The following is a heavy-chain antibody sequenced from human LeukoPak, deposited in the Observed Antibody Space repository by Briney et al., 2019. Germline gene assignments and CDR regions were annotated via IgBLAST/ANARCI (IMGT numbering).Heavy chain of an antibody. CDR3: VRGRLLRSTKYFDY. Sequence: GGSLRLSCAASGFPVNKYEMHWVRQAPGKGLDWVSYIDAGATSTNYADSVWGRFTLSRDNAQNSVHLQINSLRDEDTAVYYCVRGRLLRSTKYFDYWGQGALVTVSS. D-gene: IGHD2-21*02. V-gene: IGHV3-48*03. CDR1: GFPVNKYE. CDR2: IDAGATST. J-gene: IGHJ4*02.